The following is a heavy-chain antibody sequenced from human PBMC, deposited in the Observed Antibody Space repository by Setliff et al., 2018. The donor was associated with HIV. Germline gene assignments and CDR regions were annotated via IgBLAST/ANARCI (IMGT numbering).Heavy chain of an antibody. CDR1: GFSFSSYG. CDR2: IRYDGNNK. J-gene: IGHJ4*02. CDR3: AKNLYRSGWSPLDY. Sequence: GGSLRLSCAASGFSFSSYGMHWVRQAPGKGLEWVAFIRYDGNNKYYADSVRGRFTISRDNSKNTLYLQMNSLRAEDTAVYYCAKNLYRSGWSPLDYWGQGTLVTVSS. V-gene: IGHV3-30*02. D-gene: IGHD6-13*01.